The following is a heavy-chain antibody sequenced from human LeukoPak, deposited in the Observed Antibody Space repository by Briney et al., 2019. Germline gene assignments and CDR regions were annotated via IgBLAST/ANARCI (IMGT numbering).Heavy chain of an antibody. J-gene: IGHJ4*02. D-gene: IGHD5-18*01. V-gene: IGHV4-38-2*02. CDR3: ARPRGYSYGALGY. CDR2: INHSGST. CDR1: GYSISSGYY. Sequence: SETLSLTCSVSGYSISSGYYWGWIRQPPGKGLEWIGEINHSGSTNYNPSLKSRVTISVDTSKNQFSLKLSSVTAADTAVYYCARPRGYSYGALGYWGQGTLVTVSS.